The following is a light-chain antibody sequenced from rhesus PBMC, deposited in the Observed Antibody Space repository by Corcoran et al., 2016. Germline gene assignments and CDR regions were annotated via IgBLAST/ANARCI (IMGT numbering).Light chain of an antibody. CDR3: QQYNIWNS. CDR1: QSVSSY. J-gene: IGKJ2*01. V-gene: IGKV3S9*01. CDR2: GAS. Sequence: EIVMTQSPATLSLSPGERTTLSCRASQSVSSYEAWYQQKPEQVPRLLIYGASNRATGIPDRFSGGGSGTDFTLIISSLEPEDVGVYYCQQYNIWNSFGQGTKVEIK.